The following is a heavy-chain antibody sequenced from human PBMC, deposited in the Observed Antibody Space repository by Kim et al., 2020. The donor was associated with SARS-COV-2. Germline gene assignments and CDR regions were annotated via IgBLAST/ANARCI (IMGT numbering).Heavy chain of an antibody. CDR1: GFTFSNYA. J-gene: IGHJ3*02. Sequence: GGSLRLSCAASGFTFSNYAMRWVRRAPGKGLEWVSATSRDGGSTYYADSVKGRFTISRDNSKNTLYLQMNSLRTEDTAVYYCARGPWELSAVAFDIWGQGRMVTVPS. D-gene: IGHD1-26*01. CDR3: ARGPWELSAVAFDI. CDR2: TSRDGGST. V-gene: IGHV3-23*01.